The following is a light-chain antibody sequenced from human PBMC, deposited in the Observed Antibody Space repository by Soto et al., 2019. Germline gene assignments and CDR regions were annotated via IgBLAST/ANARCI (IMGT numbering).Light chain of an antibody. CDR2: DAS. V-gene: IGKV1-5*01. CDR3: HPYNRYSP. J-gene: IGKJ1*01. CDR1: QRISSW. Sequence: DIQRTQSPSTLCAFVGDRVTITGLASQRISSWVAWYQEKPGKAPKLLIYDASSLESGVPSRFSGSGSGTEFTLTISSLQPEDFASYYCHPYNRYSPFAQRTKVAIK.